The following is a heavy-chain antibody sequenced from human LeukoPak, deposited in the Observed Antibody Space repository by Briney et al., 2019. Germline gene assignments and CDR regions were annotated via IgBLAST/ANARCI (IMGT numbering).Heavy chain of an antibody. Sequence: PVKVSCKASGGTFNNYAFSWVRQAPGQGLEWMGGTIPIFGTANYAEKFQGRVTITADESTTTAYMDLSSLRFEDTAVYYCARGARGDYYHYYIDVWGNGTTVTISS. CDR1: GGTFNNYA. V-gene: IGHV1-69*13. J-gene: IGHJ6*03. CDR3: ARGARGDYYHYYIDV. CDR2: TIPIFGTA.